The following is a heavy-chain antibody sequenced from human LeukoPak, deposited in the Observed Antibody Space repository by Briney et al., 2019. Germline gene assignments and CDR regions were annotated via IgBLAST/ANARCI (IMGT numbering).Heavy chain of an antibody. J-gene: IGHJ5*02. CDR1: GFPLTSSA. D-gene: IGHD5-24*01. CDR2: LGSGGYT. V-gene: IGHV3-23*01. CDR3: AQDRAGYTSA. Sequence: GGSLRLSCAASGFPLTSSAMDWVRHAPGKGLEWVSTLGSGGYTYYADSVKGRFTISRDTSKNTLYLQMTSLRADDTAIYYGAQDRAGYTSAWGQGTRVTVSS.